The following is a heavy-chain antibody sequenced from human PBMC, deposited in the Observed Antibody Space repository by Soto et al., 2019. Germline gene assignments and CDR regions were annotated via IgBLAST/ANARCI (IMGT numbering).Heavy chain of an antibody. CDR2: ISSSSSYI. CDR1: GFTFSSYS. D-gene: IGHD3-3*01. CDR3: ARDEAAIREWLF. Sequence: PGGSLRLSCAASGFTFSSYSMNWVRQAPGKGLEWVSSISSSSSYIYYADSVKGRFTISRDNAKNSLYLQMNSLRAEDTAVYYCARDEAAIREWLFWGQGTLVTVSS. J-gene: IGHJ4*02. V-gene: IGHV3-21*01.